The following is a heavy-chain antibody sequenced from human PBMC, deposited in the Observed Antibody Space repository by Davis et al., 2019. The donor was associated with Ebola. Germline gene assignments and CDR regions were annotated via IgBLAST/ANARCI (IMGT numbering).Heavy chain of an antibody. J-gene: IGHJ6*04. Sequence: GESLKISCAASGFTFSSYWMHWVRQAPGKGLVWVSRINSDGNSTIYADSVKGRFTISRDNAKNTLYLQMNSLRAEDTAVYYCTRARNYGMDVWGRGTTVTVSS. CDR3: TRARNYGMDV. CDR1: GFTFSSYW. V-gene: IGHV3-74*01. CDR2: INSDGNST.